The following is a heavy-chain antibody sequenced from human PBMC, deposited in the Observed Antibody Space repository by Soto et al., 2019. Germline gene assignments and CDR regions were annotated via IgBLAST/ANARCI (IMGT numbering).Heavy chain of an antibody. CDR2: INHSGST. Sequence: SETLSLTCAFYGGSCSGYYWSWIRQPPGKGLEWIGEINHSGSTNYNPSLKSRVTISVDTSKNQFSLKLSSVTAADTAVYYCARIGRKLGTHYWYFDLWGRGTLVTVSS. J-gene: IGHJ2*01. CDR3: ARIGRKLGTHYWYFDL. D-gene: IGHD7-27*01. CDR1: GGSCSGYY. V-gene: IGHV4-34*01.